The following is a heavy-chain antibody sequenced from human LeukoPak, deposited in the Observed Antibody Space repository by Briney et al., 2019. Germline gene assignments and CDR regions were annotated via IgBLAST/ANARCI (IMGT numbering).Heavy chain of an antibody. CDR3: ARARFRRDGYNLHFDY. J-gene: IGHJ4*02. CDR2: IIPIFGTP. V-gene: IGHV1-69*05. D-gene: IGHD5-24*01. CDR1: GGTFSSYA. Sequence: WASVKVSCKASGGTFSSYAISWVRQAPGQGLEWMGGIIPIFGTPNYAQKFQGRVTITTDESTSTAYMELSSLRSEDTAVYYCARARFRRDGYNLHFDYWGQGTLVTVSS.